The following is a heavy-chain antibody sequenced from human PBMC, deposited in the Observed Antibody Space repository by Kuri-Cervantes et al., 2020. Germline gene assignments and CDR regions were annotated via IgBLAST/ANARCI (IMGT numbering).Heavy chain of an antibody. CDR1: GFTFSSYA. CDR3: LGVGDY. J-gene: IGHJ4*02. CDR2: ISYDGSNK. Sequence: GESLKISCAASGFTFSSYAMHWVRQAPGKGLEWAAVISYDGSNKYYADSVKGRFTISGDNSKNTMYLQMNILRAEDTAVYYCLGVGDYWGQGTLVTVSS. V-gene: IGHV3-30-3*01. D-gene: IGHD3-10*01.